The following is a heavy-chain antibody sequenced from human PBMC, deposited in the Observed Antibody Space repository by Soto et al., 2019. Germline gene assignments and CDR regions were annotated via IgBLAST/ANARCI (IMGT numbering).Heavy chain of an antibody. CDR1: GYTFTSYG. Sequence: ASVKVSCTASGYTFTSYGICWVRQAPGQGLEWMGWISAYNGNTNYAQKLQGRVTMTTDTSTSTAYMELRSLRSDDTAVYYCARSTRVTSLAYFDYWGQGTLVTVSS. CDR2: ISAYNGNT. D-gene: IGHD4-17*01. J-gene: IGHJ4*02. CDR3: ARSTRVTSLAYFDY. V-gene: IGHV1-18*04.